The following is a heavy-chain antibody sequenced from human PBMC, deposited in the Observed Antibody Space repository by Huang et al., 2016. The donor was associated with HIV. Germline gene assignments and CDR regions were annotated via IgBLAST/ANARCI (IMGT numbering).Heavy chain of an antibody. CDR2: ISPPLGTT. D-gene: IGHD2-15*01. V-gene: IGHV1-69*13. Sequence: QVQLVQSGAEVKKPGSSVTVSCKASADTFSSYAITWVRQAPGQGLEWRGGISPPLGTTDYAQKFQDRVTITADESTNTAYMELSSLRSEDTAVYFCARVSRATAAGFAFDIWGQGTMVTVSS. J-gene: IGHJ3*02. CDR3: ARVSRATAAGFAFDI. CDR1: ADTFSSYA.